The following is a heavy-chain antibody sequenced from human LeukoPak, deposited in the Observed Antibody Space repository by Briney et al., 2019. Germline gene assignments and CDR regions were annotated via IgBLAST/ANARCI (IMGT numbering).Heavy chain of an antibody. D-gene: IGHD2-15*01. CDR2: ISYDGSNK. J-gene: IGHJ4*02. CDR1: GFTFSSYA. V-gene: IGHV3-30*04. CDR3: ARTPISYYFDY. Sequence: GGSLRLSCAASGFTFSSYAMHWVRQAPGKGLEWVAVISYDGSNKYYADSVKGRFTISRDNSKNTLNLQMNSLRAEVTAVYYCARTPISYYFDYWGQGTLVTVSS.